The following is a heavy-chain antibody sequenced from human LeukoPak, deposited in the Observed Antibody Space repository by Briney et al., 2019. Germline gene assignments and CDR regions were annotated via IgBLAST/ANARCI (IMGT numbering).Heavy chain of an antibody. J-gene: IGHJ4*02. D-gene: IGHD3-22*01. CDR2: IYYSGST. Sequence: PSETLSLTCTVSGGSISSYYWSWIRQPPGKGLEWIGYIYYSGSTNYNPSLKSRVTISVDTSKNQFSLKLSSVTAADTAVYYCARGFSYYDSSGYYYPMYYSDYWGQGTLVTVSS. V-gene: IGHV4-59*01. CDR3: ARGFSYYDSSGYYYPMYYSDY. CDR1: GGSISSYY.